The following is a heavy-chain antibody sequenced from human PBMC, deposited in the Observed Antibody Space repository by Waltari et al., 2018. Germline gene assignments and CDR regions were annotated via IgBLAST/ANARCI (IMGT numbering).Heavy chain of an antibody. Sequence: EVQLLESGGGLVQPGGSLRIYCADSAFTFSSNAMSWVRQAPGKGLEWVSAISCSGGSTYYADSVKGRFTISRDNSKNTLYLQMNSLRAEDTAVYYCAKGLQWELPRSWGQGTLVTVSS. CDR1: AFTFSSNA. V-gene: IGHV3-23*01. CDR3: AKGLQWELPRS. CDR2: ISCSGGST. D-gene: IGHD1-26*01. J-gene: IGHJ4*02.